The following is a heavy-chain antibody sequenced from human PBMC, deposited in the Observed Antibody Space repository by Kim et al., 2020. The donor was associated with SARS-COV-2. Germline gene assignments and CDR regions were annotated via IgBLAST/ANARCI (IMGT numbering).Heavy chain of an antibody. D-gene: IGHD6-13*01. CDR2: IDWDDDK. CDR1: GFSLSTSGMC. CDR3: ARMTRAAAGSGYFDY. J-gene: IGHJ4*02. V-gene: IGHV2-70*01. Sequence: SGPTLVNPTQTLTLTCTFSGFSLSTSGMCVSWIRQPPGKALEWLALIDWDDDKYYSTSLKTRLTISKDTSKNQVVLTMTNMDPVDTATYYCARMTRAAAGSGYFDYWGQGTLVTVSS.